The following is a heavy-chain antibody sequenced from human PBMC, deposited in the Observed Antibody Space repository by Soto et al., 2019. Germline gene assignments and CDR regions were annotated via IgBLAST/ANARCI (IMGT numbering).Heavy chain of an antibody. CDR3: ARSNYYDDYWSPYDY. J-gene: IGHJ4*02. CDR1: GFTFDDFG. V-gene: IGHV3-20*04. D-gene: IGHD3-3*01. Sequence: EVQLVESGGGVVRPGGSLRLSCAASGFTFDDFGMSWVREDPGKGLEWVAGINWNGATIGYADSVKGRFTISRDNAKNSLYLQMSSLRAENTALYYCARSNYYDDYWSPYDYWGQGTLVTVPS. CDR2: INWNGATI.